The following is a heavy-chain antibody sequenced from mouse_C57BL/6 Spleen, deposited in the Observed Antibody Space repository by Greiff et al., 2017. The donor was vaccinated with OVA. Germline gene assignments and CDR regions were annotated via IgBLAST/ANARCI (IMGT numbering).Heavy chain of an antibody. CDR2: IYPGDGDT. CDR1: GYAFRSSW. CDR3: ARSYYYGSSYHAMDY. V-gene: IGHV1-82*01. J-gene: IGHJ4*01. D-gene: IGHD1-1*01. Sequence: VQLVESGPELVKPGASVKISCKASGYAFRSSWMNWVKQRPGKGLEWIGRIYPGDGDTNYNGKLKGKATLTADKSSSTSYMQLSSLTSEDSAVYFCARSYYYGSSYHAMDYWGQGTSVTVSS.